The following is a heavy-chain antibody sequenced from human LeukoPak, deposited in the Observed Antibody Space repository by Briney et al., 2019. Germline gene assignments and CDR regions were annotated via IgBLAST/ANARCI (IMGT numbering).Heavy chain of an antibody. CDR2: INPNSGGT. V-gene: IGHV1-2*02. CDR3: ARDGDSGYDLLGDY. CDR1: GYTFTGYY. J-gene: IGHJ4*02. Sequence: ASVKVSCKASGYTFTGYYMHWVRQAPGQGVEWMGWINPNSGGTNYAQKFQGRVTMTRDTSISTAYMELSRLRSDDTAVYYCARDGDSGYDLLGDYWGQGTLVTVSS. D-gene: IGHD5-12*01.